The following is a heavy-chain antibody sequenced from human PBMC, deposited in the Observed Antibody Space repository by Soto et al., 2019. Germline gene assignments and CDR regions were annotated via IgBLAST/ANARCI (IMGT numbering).Heavy chain of an antibody. D-gene: IGHD4-4*01. V-gene: IGHV4-59*01. J-gene: IGHJ6*03. CDR3: ARAELGSTGPYFYYYYMDV. Sequence: QVQLQESGPGLVKPSETLSLTCTVSGGSISSYYWSWIRQPPGKGLEWIGYIYYSGSTNYNPSLKSRVTISVDTSKNQFSLKLSSVTAADTAVYYCARAELGSTGPYFYYYYMDVWGKGTTVTVSS. CDR1: GGSISSYY. CDR2: IYYSGST.